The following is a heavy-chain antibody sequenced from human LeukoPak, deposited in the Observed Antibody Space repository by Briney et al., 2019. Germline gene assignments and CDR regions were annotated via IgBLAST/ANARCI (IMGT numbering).Heavy chain of an antibody. CDR3: AKDKYSPNINNWFDP. CDR2: ISAYNGNT. CDR1: GYTFTSYG. D-gene: IGHD5-18*01. V-gene: IGHV1-18*01. Sequence: ASVKVSCKASGYTFTSYGISWVRQAPGQGLEWMGWISAYNGNTNYAQKLQGRVTMTTDTSTSTAYMGRRCLRSDDTAVYYCAKDKYSPNINNWFDPWGQGTLVTVSS. J-gene: IGHJ5*02.